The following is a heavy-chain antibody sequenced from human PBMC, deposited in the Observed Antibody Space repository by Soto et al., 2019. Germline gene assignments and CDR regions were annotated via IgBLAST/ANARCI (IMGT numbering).Heavy chain of an antibody. J-gene: IGHJ6*02. CDR3: ARGVRGYSGYDYYYYYYGMDV. V-gene: IGHV3-30*03. CDR1: GFTFSSYG. CDR2: ISYDGSNK. Sequence: QVQLVESGGGVVQPGRSLRLSCAASGFTFSSYGMHWVRQAPGKGLEWVAVISYDGSNKYYADSVKGRFTISRDNSKNTLYLQMNSLRAEDTAVYYCARGVRGYSGYDYYYYYYGMDVWGQGTTVTVSS. D-gene: IGHD5-12*01.